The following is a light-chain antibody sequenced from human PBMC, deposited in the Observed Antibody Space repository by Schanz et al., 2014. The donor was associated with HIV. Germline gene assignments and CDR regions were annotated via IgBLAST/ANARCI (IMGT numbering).Light chain of an antibody. V-gene: IGLV2-14*01. Sequence: QSALTQPASVSGSPGQSITISCTGTSSDVGGYNYVSWYQQHPGKAPKLMIYDVSNRPSGVPDRFSGSKSGTSASLAITGLQAEDEADYYCQSYDTSLSVWVFGGGTKVTVL. J-gene: IGLJ3*02. CDR3: QSYDTSLSVWV. CDR2: DVS. CDR1: SSDVGGYNY.